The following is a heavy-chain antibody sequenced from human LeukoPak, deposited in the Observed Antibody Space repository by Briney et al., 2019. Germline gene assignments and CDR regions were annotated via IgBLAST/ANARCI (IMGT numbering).Heavy chain of an antibody. CDR1: GFTFSSYA. CDR2: VSGGGGRT. V-gene: IGHV3-23*01. CDR3: AKDPGSGWYSSNWFDP. Sequence: PGGSLRLSCAASGFTFSSYAMSWVRQAPGKGLERVSAVSGGGGRTYYADSVKGRFTISRDNSKTTLYLQMNSLRAEDTAVYYCAKDPGSGWYSSNWFDPWGQGTLVTVSS. J-gene: IGHJ5*02. D-gene: IGHD6-19*01.